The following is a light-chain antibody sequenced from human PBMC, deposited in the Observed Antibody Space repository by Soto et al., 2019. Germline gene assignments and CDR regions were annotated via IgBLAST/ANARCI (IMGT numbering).Light chain of an antibody. CDR3: CSYAGGPYV. J-gene: IGLJ1*01. Sequence: HSALTQPRSVSGSPVQSVAISCTGSSSDVGGYNYVSWYQQHPGKAPKVMIYDVSKRPSGVPDRFSGSKSGDTASLTITGLQAEDEADYYCCSYAGGPYVFGTGTKVTVL. CDR2: DVS. V-gene: IGLV2-11*01. CDR1: SSDVGGYNY.